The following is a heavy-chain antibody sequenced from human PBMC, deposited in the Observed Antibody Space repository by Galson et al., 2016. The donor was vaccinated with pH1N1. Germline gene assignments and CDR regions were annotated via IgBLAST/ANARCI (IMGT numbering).Heavy chain of an antibody. CDR2: ISGSGGYT. V-gene: IGHV3-23*01. CDR3: ARDNLRGSGSPDASDV. J-gene: IGHJ3*01. Sequence: SLRLSCAASGFTFSSYAMSWVRQAPGKGLEWVSAISGSGGYTYFAGSVQGRFTLSRDNSKNTLYLQMNTLRAEDTAVYYCARDNLRGSGSPDASDVWGQGTMVTVSS. CDR1: GFTFSSYA. D-gene: IGHD3-10*02.